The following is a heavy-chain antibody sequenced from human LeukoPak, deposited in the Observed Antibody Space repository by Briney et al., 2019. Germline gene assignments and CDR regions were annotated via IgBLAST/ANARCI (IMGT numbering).Heavy chain of an antibody. CDR1: GFTFSSYS. CDR2: ISSSSSYI. D-gene: IGHD3-22*01. CDR3: AREIYYDRSGYYT. J-gene: IGHJ5*02. V-gene: IGHV3-21*01. Sequence: GGSLRLSCAASGFTFSSYSMNWVRQAPGKGLEWVSSISSSSSYIYYADSVKGRFTISRDNAKNSLYLQMNSLRAEDTAVYYCAREIYYDRSGYYTWGQGTLVTVSS.